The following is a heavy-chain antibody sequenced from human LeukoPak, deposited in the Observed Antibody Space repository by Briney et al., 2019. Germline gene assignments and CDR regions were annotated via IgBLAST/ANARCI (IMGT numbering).Heavy chain of an antibody. D-gene: IGHD4-17*01. CDR3: ARDTTDDYGDYYFDY. Sequence: GGSLRLCCAASGFTFSNDEMNWVRQAPGKGLEWVSYFSTGGSTIYYADSVKGRFTVSRDNAKNSLYLQMNSLRAEDTAVYYCARDTTDDYGDYYFDYWGQGTLVTVSS. J-gene: IGHJ4*02. V-gene: IGHV3-48*03. CDR1: GFTFSNDE. CDR2: FSTGGSTI.